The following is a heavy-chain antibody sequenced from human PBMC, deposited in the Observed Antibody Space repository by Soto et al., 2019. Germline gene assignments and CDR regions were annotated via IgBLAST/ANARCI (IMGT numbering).Heavy chain of an antibody. CDR2: MSYDGSDT. Sequence: GGSLRLCCVGSGFIFSNNGMHWALQTPGRGLEWVAFMSYDGSDTFYADSVKGRFTISRDNSKNTLFLHMSNLRAEDTAMYYCTIVRVADSALDHWGQGTLVTVSS. CDR1: GFIFSNNG. CDR3: TIVRVADSALDH. V-gene: IGHV3-30*02. J-gene: IGHJ4*02. D-gene: IGHD3-10*02.